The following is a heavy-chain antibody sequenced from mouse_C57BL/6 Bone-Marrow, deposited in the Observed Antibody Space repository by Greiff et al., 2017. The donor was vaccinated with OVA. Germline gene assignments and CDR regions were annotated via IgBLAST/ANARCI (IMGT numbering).Heavy chain of an antibody. Sequence: DVMLVESGGGLVKPGGSLKLSCAASGFTFSSYTMSWVRQTPEKRLEWVATISGGGGNTYYPASVKGRVTISRDNAKNTLYLQMLSLMSVDTALYYCAILRTWYFAVWGTGTTVTVSS. CDR1: GFTFSSYT. CDR3: AILRTWYFAV. V-gene: IGHV5-9*01. J-gene: IGHJ1*03. CDR2: ISGGGGNT.